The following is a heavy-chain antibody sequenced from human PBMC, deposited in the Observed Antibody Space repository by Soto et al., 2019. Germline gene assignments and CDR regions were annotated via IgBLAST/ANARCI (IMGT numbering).Heavy chain of an antibody. CDR2: INGGGYNT. CDR1: GFTFSTHA. V-gene: IGHV3-23*01. Sequence: GGSLRLSCAASGFTFSTHAMSWVRQAPGRGLEWVSTINGGGYNTYYADSVKGRFTISRDNSRSTLYLQMNSLRVEDTAIYYCAKDPTAAGTSSWGQGTLVTVSS. J-gene: IGHJ5*02. D-gene: IGHD6-13*01. CDR3: AKDPTAAGTSS.